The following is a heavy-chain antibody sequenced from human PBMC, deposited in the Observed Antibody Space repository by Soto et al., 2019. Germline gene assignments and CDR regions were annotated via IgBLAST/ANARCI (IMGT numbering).Heavy chain of an antibody. CDR3: ARGYETNLHTPHN. CDR2: MNHIGRT. J-gene: IGHJ4*02. D-gene: IGHD5-12*01. CDR1: GGSFSGYY. V-gene: IGHV4-34*01. Sequence: QVLVQQWGAGLLKPSETLSLTCAVSGGSFSGYYWSWIRQPPGKGLEWIGEMNHIGRTYYIPSLKSRLDMSVDTSKTQLSLPRSSVTAADTAVYYCARGYETNLHTPHNWGQGILVSVSS.